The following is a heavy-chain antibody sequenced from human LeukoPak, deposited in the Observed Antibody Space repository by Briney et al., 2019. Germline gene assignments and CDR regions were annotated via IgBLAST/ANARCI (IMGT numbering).Heavy chain of an antibody. CDR1: GYTFTSYD. J-gene: IGHJ6*03. CDR2: MNPNSGNT. Sequence: ASVKVSCKASGYTFTSYDINWVRQAPGQGLEWMGWMNPNSGNTGYAQKFQGRVTITRNTSISTAYMELSSLRSEDTAVYYCARGGARYYYYYYMDVWGKGTTVTVSS. V-gene: IGHV1-8*03. D-gene: IGHD1-26*01. CDR3: ARGGARYYYYYYMDV.